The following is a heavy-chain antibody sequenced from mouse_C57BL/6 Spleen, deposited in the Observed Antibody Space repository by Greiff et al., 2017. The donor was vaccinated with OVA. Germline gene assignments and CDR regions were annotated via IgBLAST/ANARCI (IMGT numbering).Heavy chain of an antibody. CDR2: INPNNGGT. V-gene: IGHV1-22*01. D-gene: IGHD2-1*01. CDR1: GYTFTDYN. Sequence: VQLQQSGPELVKPGASVKMSCKASGYTFTDYNMHWVKQSHGKSLEWIGYINPNNGGTSYNQKFKGKATLTVNKSSSTAYMELRSLTSEDSAVYYCARVRGNYEVLFAYWGQGTLVTVSA. J-gene: IGHJ3*01. CDR3: ARVRGNYEVLFAY.